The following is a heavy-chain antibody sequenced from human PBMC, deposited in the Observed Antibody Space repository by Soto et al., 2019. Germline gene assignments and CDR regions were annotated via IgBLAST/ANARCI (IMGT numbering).Heavy chain of an antibody. CDR1: GFTFSSYG. J-gene: IGHJ2*01. CDR2: IWYDGSNK. D-gene: IGHD6-13*01. Sequence: QVQLVESGGGVVQPGRSLRLSCAASGFTFSSYGMHWVRQAPGKGLEWVAVIWYDGSNKYYADSVKGRFTISRDNSKNTLYLQMNSLRAEDTAVYYCAREPVFYSSMEDWYFDLWGSGTLVTVSS. V-gene: IGHV3-33*01. CDR3: AREPVFYSSMEDWYFDL.